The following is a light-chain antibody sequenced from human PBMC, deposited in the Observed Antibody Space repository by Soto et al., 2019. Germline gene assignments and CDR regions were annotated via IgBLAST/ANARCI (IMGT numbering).Light chain of an antibody. Sequence: DIQMTQSPSTLPASVGDRLTITCQASQHISSCFDWCQQKPGTAPNLLIYAASSLQSGVPSRFTGSGSGSEFTLTISGLQPEDFATYYCQRSYSMPIAFGQGTRLEI. V-gene: IGKV1-39*01. CDR3: QRSYSMPIA. CDR2: AAS. CDR1: QHISSC. J-gene: IGKJ5*01.